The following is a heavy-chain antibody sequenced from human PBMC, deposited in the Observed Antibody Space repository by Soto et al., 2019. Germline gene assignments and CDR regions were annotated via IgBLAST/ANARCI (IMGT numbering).Heavy chain of an antibody. D-gene: IGHD6-6*01. Sequence: PGGSLRLSCAASGFTLSSYSMTWVRQAPGKGLEWLSYISRSSSTINYADSVKGRFTISRDNSKNTLYLQMNSLRPEDTAVYYCARVYSSLDYGIDYWGQGTLVTVSS. CDR1: GFTLSSYS. V-gene: IGHV3-48*01. CDR3: ARVYSSLDYGIDY. CDR2: ISRSSSTI. J-gene: IGHJ4*02.